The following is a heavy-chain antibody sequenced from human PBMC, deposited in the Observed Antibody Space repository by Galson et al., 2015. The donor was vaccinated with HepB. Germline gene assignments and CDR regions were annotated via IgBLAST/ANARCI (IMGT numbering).Heavy chain of an antibody. V-gene: IGHV1-18*01. CDR2: ISAYNGNT. Sequence: SVKVSCKASGYTFTSYGVSWVRQAPGQGLEWMGWISAYNGNTKYAQHLQGRVTMTTDTSTSTAYMELRSLRSDDTAVYYCARGLHSGGYFVYWGQGTLVTVSS. CDR3: ARGLHSGGYFVY. D-gene: IGHD3-22*01. CDR1: GYTFTSYG. J-gene: IGHJ4*02.